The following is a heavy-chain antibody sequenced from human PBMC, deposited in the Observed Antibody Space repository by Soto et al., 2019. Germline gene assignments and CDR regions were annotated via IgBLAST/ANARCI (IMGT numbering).Heavy chain of an antibody. Sequence: PSETLSLTCIVSGGSVDSASYYWGWIRQPPGKGLQWIGYISYSGTANYNPSLKSRVTMSLDTSKNQISLELKSVTAADTAVYYCARRRTGTYGGKWFDPWGHGTLVTYSS. CDR2: ISYSGTA. D-gene: IGHD1-26*01. V-gene: IGHV4-61*01. CDR3: ARRRTGTYGGKWFDP. J-gene: IGHJ5*02. CDR1: GGSVDSASYY.